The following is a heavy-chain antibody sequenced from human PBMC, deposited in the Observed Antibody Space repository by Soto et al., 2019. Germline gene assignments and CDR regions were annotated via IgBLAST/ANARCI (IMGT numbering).Heavy chain of an antibody. CDR2: ISYDGSNK. V-gene: IGHV3-30*18. CDR3: AKDTHPLLVPAAMVDY. CDR1: GFTFSSYG. Sequence: QVQLVESGGGVVQPGRSLRLSCAASGFTFSSYGMHWVRQAPGKGLGWVAVISYDGSNKYYAYSVKGRFTIPSDNSKNTLYLQMNSLRAEDTAVYYCAKDTHPLLVPAAMVDYWGQGTLVTVSS. D-gene: IGHD2-2*01. J-gene: IGHJ4*02.